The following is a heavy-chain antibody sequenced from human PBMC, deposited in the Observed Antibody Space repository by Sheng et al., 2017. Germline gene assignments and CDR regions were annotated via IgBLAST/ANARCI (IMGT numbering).Heavy chain of an antibody. CDR2: ISDDGGTT. V-gene: IGHV3-74*01. Sequence: EVHLGESGGGLVQPGGSLRLSCEVSGFTFSSYWMHWVRQAPGKGPVWVAAISDDGGTTTYADSVKGRFTVSRDNAKFILYLQMNSLRAEDTAVYYCARPRYDSSSPIDYWGHGTLVTVSS. CDR3: ARPRYDSSSPIDY. D-gene: IGHD3-22*01. J-gene: IGHJ4*01. CDR1: GFTFSSYW.